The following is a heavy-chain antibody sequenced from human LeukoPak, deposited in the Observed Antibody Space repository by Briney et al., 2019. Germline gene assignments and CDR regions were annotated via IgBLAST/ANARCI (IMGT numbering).Heavy chain of an antibody. CDR2: IYSGGST. V-gene: IGHV3-66*01. J-gene: IGHJ6*04. CDR1: GFTVSSNY. D-gene: IGHD6-19*01. Sequence: GGSLRLSCAASGFTVSSNYMSWVRQAPGKGLEWVSVIYSGGSTYYADSVKGRFTISRDNSKNTLYLQMNSLRAEDTAVYYCARDIGRSGWFSMDVWGKGTTVTISS. CDR3: ARDIGRSGWFSMDV.